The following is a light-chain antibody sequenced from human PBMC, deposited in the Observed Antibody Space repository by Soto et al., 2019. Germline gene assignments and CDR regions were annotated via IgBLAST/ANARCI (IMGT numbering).Light chain of an antibody. Sequence: QSALTQPASVSGSPGQSITISCSGTGSDVGSYNLVSWYKHHPGKAPKLIIYQVTKRPSGVSNRFAGSKSGNPASLTISGLQSADGAYYYCCSFAGSPWVFGGGTKVTVL. CDR2: QVT. CDR3: CSFAGSPWV. CDR1: GSDVGSYNL. V-gene: IGLV2-23*02. J-gene: IGLJ3*02.